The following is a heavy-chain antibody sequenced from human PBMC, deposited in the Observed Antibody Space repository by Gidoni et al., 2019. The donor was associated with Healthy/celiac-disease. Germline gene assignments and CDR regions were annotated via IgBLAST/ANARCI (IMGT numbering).Heavy chain of an antibody. CDR3: ARDPTLVVTLMEWEPIFDY. Sequence: QVQLVQSGAEVKKPGASVKVSCKASGYTFTSYGISWVRQAPGQGLEWMGWISAYNGNTNYAQKLQGRVTMTTDTSTSTAYMELRSLRSDDTAVYYCARDPTLVVTLMEWEPIFDYWGQGTLVTVSS. V-gene: IGHV1-18*01. J-gene: IGHJ4*02. CDR2: ISAYNGNT. D-gene: IGHD1-26*01. CDR1: GYTFTSYG.